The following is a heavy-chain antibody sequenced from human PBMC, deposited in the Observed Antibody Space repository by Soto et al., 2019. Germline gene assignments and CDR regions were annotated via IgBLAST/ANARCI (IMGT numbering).Heavy chain of an antibody. Sequence: GGSLRLSCVSSGFTFRTYTMNWVRHAPGKGLEWVSGIRGFSPYTFYAESVKGRFTISRDNAKNSLYLQMNSLGVEDTAVYYCARDRGYDAHDYYYNAMDVWGQGTKVTVSS. V-gene: IGHV3-21*01. CDR3: ARDRGYDAHDYYYNAMDV. J-gene: IGHJ6*02. CDR1: GFTFRTYT. CDR2: IRGFSPYT. D-gene: IGHD2-15*01.